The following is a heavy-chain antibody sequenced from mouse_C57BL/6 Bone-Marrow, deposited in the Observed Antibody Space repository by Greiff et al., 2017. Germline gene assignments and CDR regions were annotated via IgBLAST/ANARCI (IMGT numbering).Heavy chain of an antibody. Sequence: EVQLVESGGDLVKPGGSLKLSCAASGFTFSSYGMSWVRPTPDKRLEWVATISSGGSYTYYPDSVKGRFTISRDNAKNTLYLQMSSLKSEDTAMYYCARRRIPHWYFDVWGTGTTVTVSS. J-gene: IGHJ1*03. V-gene: IGHV5-6*01. CDR3: ARRRIPHWYFDV. CDR2: ISSGGSYT. CDR1: GFTFSSYG.